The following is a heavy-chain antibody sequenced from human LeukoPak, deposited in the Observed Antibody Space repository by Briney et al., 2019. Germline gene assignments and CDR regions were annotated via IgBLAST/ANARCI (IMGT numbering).Heavy chain of an antibody. D-gene: IGHD3-10*01. V-gene: IGHV1-18*01. CDR1: GYTFTSYG. CDR2: ISGYNGNT. Sequence: GASVKVSCKASGYTFTSYGISWVRQAPGQGLEWMGWISGYNGNTNYAQKLQGRVTMTTDTSTSTAYMELRSLRSDDTAMYYCARCRITMVRGVVSPILDFDYWGQGTLVTVSS. CDR3: ARCRITMVRGVVSPILDFDY. J-gene: IGHJ4*02.